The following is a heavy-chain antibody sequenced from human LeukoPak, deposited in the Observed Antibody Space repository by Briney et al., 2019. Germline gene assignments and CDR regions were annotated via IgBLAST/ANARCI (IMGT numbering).Heavy chain of an antibody. J-gene: IGHJ5*02. Sequence: GASVKVSCKASGYAFTSYGISWVRQAPGQGLEWMGWISAYNGNTNYAQKLQGRVTMTTDTSTSTAYMELRSLRSDDTAVYYCARTLTDEVRGVIILYWFDPWGQGTLVTVSS. D-gene: IGHD3-10*01. V-gene: IGHV1-18*01. CDR1: GYAFTSYG. CDR2: ISAYNGNT. CDR3: ARTLTDEVRGVIILYWFDP.